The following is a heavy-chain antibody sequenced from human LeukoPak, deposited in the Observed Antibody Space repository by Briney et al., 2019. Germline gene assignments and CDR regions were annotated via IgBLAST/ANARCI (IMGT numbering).Heavy chain of an antibody. CDR1: GFTVSSNY. D-gene: IGHD1-14*01. CDR2: IYSGGST. CDR3: ARDLTGTVTLFDY. J-gene: IGHJ4*02. V-gene: IGHV3-66*01. Sequence: PGGSLRLSCAASGFTVSSNYMSWVRQAPGKGLEWVSVIYSGGSTYYADSVKGRFTISRDNSKNTLYLQMNSLRAEDTAVYYCARDLTGTVTLFDYWGQGTLVTVSS.